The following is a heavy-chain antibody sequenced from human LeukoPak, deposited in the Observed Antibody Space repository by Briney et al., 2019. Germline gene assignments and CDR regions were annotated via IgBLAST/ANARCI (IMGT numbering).Heavy chain of an antibody. Sequence: GGSLRLSCAASGFTFSSYSMNWVRQAPGKGLEWVSSISSSSSYIYYADSVKGRFTISRDNAKNPLYLQMNSLRAEDTAVYYCARDLNYDFWSGYYPTQYYFDYWGQGTLVTVSS. CDR3: ARDLNYDFWSGYYPTQYYFDY. D-gene: IGHD3-3*01. CDR1: GFTFSSYS. J-gene: IGHJ4*02. CDR2: ISSSSSYI. V-gene: IGHV3-21*01.